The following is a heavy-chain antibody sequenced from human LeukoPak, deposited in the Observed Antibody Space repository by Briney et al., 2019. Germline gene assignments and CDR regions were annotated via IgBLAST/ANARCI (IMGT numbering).Heavy chain of an antibody. CDR3: ARGGVNTNNYMDV. CDR1: GRNFNEYG. D-gene: IGHD2-8*01. Sequence: GGSLIVSCAAWGRNFNEYGMRWALQAPGKGLAWVSYIRPASDAVHYADSVKGRFAISRDSAKNSLYLQMDSLRAEDTGVYYCARGGVNTNNYMDVWGKGTTVTVSS. J-gene: IGHJ6*03. V-gene: IGHV3-48*01. CDR2: IRPASDAV.